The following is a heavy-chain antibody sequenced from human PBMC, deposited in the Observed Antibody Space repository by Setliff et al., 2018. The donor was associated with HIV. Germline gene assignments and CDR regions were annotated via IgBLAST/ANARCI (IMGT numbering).Heavy chain of an antibody. V-gene: IGHV4-61*01. CDR3: ARDDYMDV. CDR2: IYHSGGT. Sequence: PSETLSLTCTVSGGPVSSGNYYWSWIRQPPGKGLEWIGYIYHSGGTKYNPSLKSRVSISVDTSKNQFSLKLISVTAADTAVYYCARDDYMDVWGQGTTVTVSS. CDR1: GGPVSSGNYY. J-gene: IGHJ6*03.